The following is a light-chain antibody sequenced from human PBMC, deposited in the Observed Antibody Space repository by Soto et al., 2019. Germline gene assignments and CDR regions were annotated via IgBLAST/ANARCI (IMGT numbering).Light chain of an antibody. CDR3: QQYNSPWT. J-gene: IGKJ1*01. V-gene: IGKV1-5*01. CDR2: DAS. CDR1: QSISSR. Sequence: DIQMTQSPSTLSASVGDRVTITCRASQSISSRLAWYQQKPGKAPKLLIYDASSLESGVPSRFSCSGSWTEFSLTISSLQPDDVATYYCQQYNSPWTFGQGTNVDIK.